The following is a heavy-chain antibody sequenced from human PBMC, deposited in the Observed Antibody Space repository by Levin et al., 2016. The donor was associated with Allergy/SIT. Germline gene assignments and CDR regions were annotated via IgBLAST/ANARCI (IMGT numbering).Heavy chain of an antibody. CDR2: IKQDGSEK. V-gene: IGHV3-7*03. J-gene: IGHJ5*02. Sequence: WIRQPPGKGLEWVANIKQDGSEKYYVDSVKGRFTISRDNAKNSLYLQMNSLRAEDTAVYYCARDRETVGYNWFDPWGQGTLVTVSS. CDR3: ARDRETVGYNWFDP. D-gene: IGHD6-13*01.